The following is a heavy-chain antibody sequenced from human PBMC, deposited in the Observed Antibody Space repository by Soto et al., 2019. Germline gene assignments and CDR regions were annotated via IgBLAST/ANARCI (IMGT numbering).Heavy chain of an antibody. Sequence: GGSLRLSCAASVFTFSDYYMSWIRQAPGKGLEWVSYISSSGSTIYYADSVKGRFTISRDNAKNSLYLQMNSLRAEDTAVYYCARDSLRYFDWLPPYDYWGQGTLVTVSS. V-gene: IGHV3-11*01. CDR2: ISSSGSTI. D-gene: IGHD3-9*01. CDR1: VFTFSDYY. CDR3: ARDSLRYFDWLPPYDY. J-gene: IGHJ4*02.